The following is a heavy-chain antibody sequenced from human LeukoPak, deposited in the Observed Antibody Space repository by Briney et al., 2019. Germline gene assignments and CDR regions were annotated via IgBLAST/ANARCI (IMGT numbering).Heavy chain of an antibody. V-gene: IGHV4-59*01. J-gene: IGHJ4*02. CDR2: IYYTGYT. CDR1: NGSISSYY. Sequence: SETLSLTCSVSNGSISSYYWSWIRQPPGKGLEWIGYIYYTGYTSYNPSLQSRVTISVDTSKNQFSLNLRSVTAADTAVYYCARATGGWYFDYWGQGTLVTVSS. D-gene: IGHD6-19*01. CDR3: ARATGGWYFDY.